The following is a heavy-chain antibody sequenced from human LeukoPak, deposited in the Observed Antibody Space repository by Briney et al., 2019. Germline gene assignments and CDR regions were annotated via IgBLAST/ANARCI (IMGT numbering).Heavy chain of an antibody. Sequence: SETLSLICTVSGGSISSGGYYWSWIRQHPGKGLEWIGYIYYSGSTYYNPSLKSRVTISVDTSKNQFSLKLSSVTAADTAAYYCARAYSSSWYGAENWFDPWGQGPLVPVSS. CDR2: IYYSGST. CDR3: ARAYSSSWYGAENWFDP. CDR1: GGSISSGGYY. J-gene: IGHJ5*02. V-gene: IGHV4-31*03. D-gene: IGHD6-13*01.